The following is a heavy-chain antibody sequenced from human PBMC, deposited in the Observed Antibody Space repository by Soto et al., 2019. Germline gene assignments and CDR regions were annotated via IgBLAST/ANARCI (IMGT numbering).Heavy chain of an antibody. Sequence: PSETQSLTWTVSGGSFSSSSYYWFWIRQPPGKGLEWIGSIYYSGSTYYNPSLKRRVTISVDTSKNQFSLKLSSVTAADTAVYYCARQYGYSSGWYVDYFDYWGQGTLVTVS. J-gene: IGHJ4*02. V-gene: IGHV4-39*01. D-gene: IGHD6-19*01. CDR2: IYYSGST. CDR3: ARQYGYSSGWYVDYFDY. CDR1: GGSFSSSSYY.